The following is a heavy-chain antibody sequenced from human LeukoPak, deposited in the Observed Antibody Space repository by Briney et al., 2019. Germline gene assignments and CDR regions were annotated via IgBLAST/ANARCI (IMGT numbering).Heavy chain of an antibody. J-gene: IGHJ3*02. CDR2: VNHSGST. CDR1: GGSFSGYY. Sequence: SETLSLTCAVYGGSFSGYYWSWIRQPPGKGLEWIGEVNHSGSTTYNPSRKSRVTISGDTSKNQFSLKLSSVTAADTAVYYCARVRPRSIAVAARNAFDIWGQGTMVTVSS. V-gene: IGHV4-34*01. D-gene: IGHD6-19*01. CDR3: ARVRPRSIAVAARNAFDI.